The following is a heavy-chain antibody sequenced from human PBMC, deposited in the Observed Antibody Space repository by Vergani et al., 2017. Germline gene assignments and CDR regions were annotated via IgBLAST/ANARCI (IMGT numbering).Heavy chain of an antibody. CDR1: GFTFSSYI. D-gene: IGHD3-10*01. Sequence: EVQLVESGGGLVQPGGSLRLSCAASGFTFSSYIMNWVRQAPGKGLEWVSYISSSSSTIYYADSVKGRFTISRDTTKNSLYLQMNSLRAEDTAGYYCATELGRLLLFREAFAASGMDVWGKVSTVSV. J-gene: IGHJ6*01. CDR2: ISSSSSTI. CDR3: ATELGRLLLFREAFAASGMDV. V-gene: IGHV3-48*01.